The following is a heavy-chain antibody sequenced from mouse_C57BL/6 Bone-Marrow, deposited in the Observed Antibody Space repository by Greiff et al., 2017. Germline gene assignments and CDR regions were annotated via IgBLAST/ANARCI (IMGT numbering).Heavy chain of an antibody. J-gene: IGHJ2*01. CDR3: ASVIFRASY. CDR2: INPYNGGT. Sequence: VQLQQSGPVLVKPGASVKMSCKASGYTFTTYSMNWVKQSHGKSLEWIGVINPYNGGTSYNPKFKGKATLTVDKSSNTAYMELTSLPSDDSTVXCCASVIFRASYWGQGTTLTVSS. D-gene: IGHD2-4*01. CDR1: GYTFTTYS. V-gene: IGHV1-19*01.